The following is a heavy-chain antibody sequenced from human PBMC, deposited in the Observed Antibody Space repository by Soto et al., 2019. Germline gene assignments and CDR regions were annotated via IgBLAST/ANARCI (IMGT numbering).Heavy chain of an antibody. D-gene: IGHD3-22*01. CDR3: AKGPATIVVVMADY. V-gene: IGHV3-23*01. CDR1: GFTFSSYA. Sequence: LRLSCAASGFTFSSYAMSWVRQAPGKGLEWVSAISGSGGSTYYADSVKGRFTISRDNSKNTLYLQMNSLRAEDTAVYYCAKGPATIVVVMADYWGQGTLVTVSS. J-gene: IGHJ4*02. CDR2: ISGSGGST.